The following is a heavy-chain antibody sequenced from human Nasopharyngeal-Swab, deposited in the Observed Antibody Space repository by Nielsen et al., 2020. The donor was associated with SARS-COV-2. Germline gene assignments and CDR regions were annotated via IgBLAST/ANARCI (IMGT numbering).Heavy chain of an antibody. CDR3: SRGGMGTGLDY. Sequence: GESLKISCATSGFTFSTYWMTWVRQAPGKGLEWVANIKQDGSEKYYIDSVKGRFTISRDNAKSSLFLEMNSLRVEDTAVYYCSRGGMGTGLDYWGQGILVTVSS. CDR2: IKQDGSEK. CDR1: GFTFSTYW. V-gene: IGHV3-7*01. J-gene: IGHJ4*02. D-gene: IGHD1-14*01.